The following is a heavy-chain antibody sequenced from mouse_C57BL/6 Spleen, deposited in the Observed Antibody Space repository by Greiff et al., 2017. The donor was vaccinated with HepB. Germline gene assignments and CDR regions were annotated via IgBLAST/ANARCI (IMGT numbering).Heavy chain of an antibody. CDR2: IYPGDGDT. V-gene: IGHV1-82*01. CDR3: AGEWDYDGYFDY. D-gene: IGHD2-4*01. J-gene: IGHJ2*01. CDR1: GYAFSSSW. Sequence: QVQLKESGPELVKPGASVKISCKASGYAFSSSWMNWVKQRPGKGLEWIGRIYPGDGDTNYNGKFKGKATLTADKSSSTAYMQLSSLTSEDSAVYFCAGEWDYDGYFDYWGQGTTLTVSS.